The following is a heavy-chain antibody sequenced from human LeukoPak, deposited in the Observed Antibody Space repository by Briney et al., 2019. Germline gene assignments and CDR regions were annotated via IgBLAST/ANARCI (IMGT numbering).Heavy chain of an antibody. CDR1: GGSISSYY. J-gene: IGHJ5*02. CDR2: IYYSGST. V-gene: IGHV4-59*01. D-gene: IGHD3-16*01. Sequence: SETLSLTCTVSGGSISSYYWSWIRQPPGKGLEWIGYIYYSGSTNYNPSLKSRVTISVDTSKNQFSLKLSSVTAADTAVYYCARGNYDYVWGSYWTANWFDLWGQGTLVTVSS. CDR3: ARGNYDYVWGSYWTANWFDL.